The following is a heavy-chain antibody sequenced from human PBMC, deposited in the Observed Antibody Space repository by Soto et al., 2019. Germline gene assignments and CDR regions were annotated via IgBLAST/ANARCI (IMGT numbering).Heavy chain of an antibody. Sequence: EVQLLESGGDLIQPGWSLRLSCAASGFTFNNYAMSWVRQAPGTGLEWVSSIGNSGGSTYYADSVKGRFTISRDNPKNTLYLQLNSLRVEDTALYYCAKSVAKTMTTLSTRYYDSWGQGTLVTVSS. V-gene: IGHV3-23*01. CDR2: IGNSGGST. CDR3: AKSVAKTMTTLSTRYYDS. CDR1: GFTFNNYA. J-gene: IGHJ4*02. D-gene: IGHD4-17*01.